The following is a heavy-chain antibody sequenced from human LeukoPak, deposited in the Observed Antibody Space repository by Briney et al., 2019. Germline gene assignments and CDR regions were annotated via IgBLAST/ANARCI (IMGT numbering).Heavy chain of an antibody. CDR2: INHSGST. CDR3: ARTHFPRGYFDY. Sequence: PSETLSLTCAVYGGSFSGYYRSWIRQPPGKGLEWIGEINHSGSTNYNPSLKSRVTISVDTSKNQFSLKLSSVTAADTAVYYCARTHFPRGYFDYWGQGTLVTVSS. J-gene: IGHJ4*02. V-gene: IGHV4-34*01. CDR1: GGSFSGYY.